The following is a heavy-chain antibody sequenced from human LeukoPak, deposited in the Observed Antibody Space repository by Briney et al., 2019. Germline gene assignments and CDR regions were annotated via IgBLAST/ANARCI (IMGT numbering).Heavy chain of an antibody. CDR1: GFTFSSYA. CDR3: AKSYNGYESKPDY. CDR2: ISNSGGRT. V-gene: IGHV3-23*01. J-gene: IGHJ4*02. D-gene: IGHD5-12*01. Sequence: GGSLRLSCAASGFTFSSYAMSWVRQAPGKGLGWVSSISNSGGRTFYTDSVKGRFTISRDNSKITLYLQMNSLRAEDTAVYYCAKSYNGYESKPDYWGQGTLVTVSS.